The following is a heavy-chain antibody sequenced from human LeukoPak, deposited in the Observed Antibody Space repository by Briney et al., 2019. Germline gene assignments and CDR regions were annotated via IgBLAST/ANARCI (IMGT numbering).Heavy chain of an antibody. CDR2: ISSSSSYI. Sequence: GGSLRLSSAASGFTFSSYSMNWVRQAPGKGLEWVSSISSSSSYIYYADSVKGRFTISRDNAKNSLYLQMNSLRAEDTAVYYCASLTMVRGVRRYYWGKGTRVTVSS. V-gene: IGHV3-21*01. D-gene: IGHD3-10*01. CDR1: GFTFSSYS. J-gene: IGHJ4*02. CDR3: ASLTMVRGVRRYY.